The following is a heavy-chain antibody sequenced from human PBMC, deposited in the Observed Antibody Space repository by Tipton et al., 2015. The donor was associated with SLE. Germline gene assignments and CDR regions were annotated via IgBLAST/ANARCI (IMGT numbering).Heavy chain of an antibody. V-gene: IGHV4-59*08. J-gene: IGHJ3*02. CDR3: AGMDYHHTSGAEAFDI. D-gene: IGHD3-22*01. CDR1: GGSISGYY. CDR2: IYYSGST. Sequence: TLSLTCTVSGGSISGYYWSWIRQPPGKGLEWIGYIYYSGSTNYNPSLKSRVTISVDTSKNQFSLKLSSVTAADTAVYYCAGMDYHHTSGAEAFDIRGQGTMVTVSS.